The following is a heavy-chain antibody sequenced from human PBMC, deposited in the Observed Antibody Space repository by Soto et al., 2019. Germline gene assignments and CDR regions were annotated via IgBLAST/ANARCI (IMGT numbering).Heavy chain of an antibody. CDR2: MYAAGST. CDR1: GFTISSNY. D-gene: IGHD1-1*01. J-gene: IGHJ4*02. Sequence: EVQLVESGGGLVQPGGSLRLSCAVTGFTISSNYMNWVRQAPGKGREWVSVMYAAGSTYYEDAVKGRFNISRDNSKNTVYLQMNSLRGEDTAVYYCARGSNSNNWKLFDYWGQGTLVTVSS. V-gene: IGHV3-66*01. CDR3: ARGSNSNNWKLFDY.